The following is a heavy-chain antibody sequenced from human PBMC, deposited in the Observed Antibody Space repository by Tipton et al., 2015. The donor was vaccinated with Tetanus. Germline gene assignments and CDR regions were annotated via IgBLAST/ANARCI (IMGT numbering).Heavy chain of an antibody. D-gene: IGHD1-26*01. J-gene: IGHJ4*02. CDR3: TTSGIVGSGSRVDY. Sequence: SLRLSCTTSGLFFHNAWMNWVRQAPGKGLEWVGRIKSKTDGGTTDYAARVKDRFSISRGDSKNTLFLLMNSLKTEDTAVYYCTTSGIVGSGSRVDYWGRGTLVTVTS. CDR2: IKSKTDGGTT. V-gene: IGHV3-15*07. CDR1: GLFFHNAW.